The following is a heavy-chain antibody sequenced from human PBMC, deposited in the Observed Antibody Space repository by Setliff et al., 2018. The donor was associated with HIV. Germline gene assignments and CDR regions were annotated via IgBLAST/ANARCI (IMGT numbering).Heavy chain of an antibody. J-gene: IGHJ6*03. V-gene: IGHV3-66*02. CDR2: IYSDGNT. D-gene: IGHD4-17*01. CDR1: GFTVYSYY. CDR3: AKAPYGDGYYYYYMDV. Sequence: GGSLRLSCAASGFTVYSYYMSWVRQAPGKGLEWVSVIYSDGNTYYADSVKGRFTLSRDNSKNTVYLQVGSLRPDDTAMYYCAKAPYGDGYYYYYMDVWGKGTTVTDSS.